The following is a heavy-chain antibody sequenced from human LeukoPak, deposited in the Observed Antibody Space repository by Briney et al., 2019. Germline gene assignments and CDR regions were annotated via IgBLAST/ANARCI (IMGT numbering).Heavy chain of an antibody. D-gene: IGHD4-17*01. Sequence: PSETLSLTCTVSGGSISSSSYYWGWIRQPPGKGLEWIGSIYYSGSTNYNPSLKSRVTISVDTSKNQFSLKLSSVTAADTAVYYCARYGDLYYFDYWGQGTLVTVSS. J-gene: IGHJ4*02. CDR2: IYYSGST. CDR3: ARYGDLYYFDY. V-gene: IGHV4-39*07. CDR1: GGSISSSSYY.